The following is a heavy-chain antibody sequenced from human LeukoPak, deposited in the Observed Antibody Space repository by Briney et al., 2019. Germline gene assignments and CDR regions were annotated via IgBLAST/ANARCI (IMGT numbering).Heavy chain of an antibody. CDR1: GGSISSGSYY. J-gene: IGHJ6*03. CDR2: IYTSGST. V-gene: IGHV4-61*02. CDR3: ARAPNYYYYMDV. Sequence: SQTLSLTCIVSGGSISSGSYYWSWIRQPAGKGLEWIGRIYTSGSTNYNPSLKSRVTISVDTSKNQFSLKLSSVTAADTAVYYCARAPNYYYYMDVWGKGTTVTISS.